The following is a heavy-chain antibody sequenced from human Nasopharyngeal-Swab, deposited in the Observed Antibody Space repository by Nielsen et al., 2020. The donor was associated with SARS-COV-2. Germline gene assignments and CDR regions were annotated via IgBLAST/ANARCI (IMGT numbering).Heavy chain of an antibody. D-gene: IGHD2-2*01. J-gene: IGHJ4*02. CDR2: INPSGGSP. V-gene: IGHV1-46*01. CDR3: ARDPMMCRSTSCAFDH. CDR1: GFTFTNYY. Sequence: ASVKVSCKASGFTFTNYYIHWVRQAPGQGLEWMAIINPSGGSPTYAQRFQGRVTMTWDTSTGTVYMGISSLRFDDTAVYYCARDPMMCRSTSCAFDHWGQGTLVTVSS.